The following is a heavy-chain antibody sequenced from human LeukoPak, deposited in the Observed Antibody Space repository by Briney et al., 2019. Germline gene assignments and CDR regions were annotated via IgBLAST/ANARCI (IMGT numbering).Heavy chain of an antibody. V-gene: IGHV4-39*07. CDR2: IYYNGDT. D-gene: IGHD4-11*01. Sequence: SETLSLTCTVSGGSISSSRSYWGWIRQTPGKGLEWVGSIYYNGDTYYNPSFKSRVSMSVDTAKNQISLILTSVTAADTAVYYCSREGYSCPNWFDTWGQGTLVTVSS. J-gene: IGHJ5*02. CDR3: SREGYSCPNWFDT. CDR1: GGSISSSRSY.